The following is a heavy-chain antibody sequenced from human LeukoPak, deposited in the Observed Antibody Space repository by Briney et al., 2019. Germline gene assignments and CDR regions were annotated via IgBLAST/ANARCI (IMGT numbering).Heavy chain of an antibody. CDR1: GFTFSSYW. CDR3: ARGYSSSYRIDY. CDR2: INTDGSST. J-gene: IGHJ4*02. V-gene: IGHV3-74*01. Sequence: GGSLRLSCAASGFTFSSYWMHWVRQAPGKGLVWVSRINTDGSSTTYADSVKGRFTISRDNAKNTLYLRMNSLSAEDTAVYYCARGYSSSYRIDYWGQGTLVTVSS. D-gene: IGHD6-6*01.